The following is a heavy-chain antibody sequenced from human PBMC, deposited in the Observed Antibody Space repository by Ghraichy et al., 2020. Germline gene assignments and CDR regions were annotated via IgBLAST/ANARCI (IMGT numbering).Heavy chain of an antibody. CDR2: IYSGGST. CDR1: GFTVSSNY. Sequence: GGSLRLSCAASGFTVSSNYMSWVCQAPGKGLEWVSVIYSGGSTYYADSVKGRFTISRDNSKNTLYLQMNSLRAEDTAVYYCARAALAAAGTLYTPYYYYYGMDVWGQGTTVTVSS. CDR3: ARAALAAAGTLYTPYYYYYGMDV. D-gene: IGHD6-13*01. V-gene: IGHV3-53*01. J-gene: IGHJ6*02.